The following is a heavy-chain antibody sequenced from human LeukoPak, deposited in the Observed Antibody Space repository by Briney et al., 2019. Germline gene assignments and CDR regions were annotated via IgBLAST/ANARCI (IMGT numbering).Heavy chain of an antibody. V-gene: IGHV4-34*01. CDR3: ARGLGGGSDY. J-gene: IGHJ4*02. CDR2: INHSGST. Sequence: SETLSLTCAVYGGSFSGYYWSWIRQPPGKGLEWIGEINHSGSTNYNPSLKSRVTLSVDTSKNQFSLKLSSVTAADTAVYYCARGLGGGSDYWGQGTLVTVSS. D-gene: IGHD3-16*01. CDR1: GGSFSGYY.